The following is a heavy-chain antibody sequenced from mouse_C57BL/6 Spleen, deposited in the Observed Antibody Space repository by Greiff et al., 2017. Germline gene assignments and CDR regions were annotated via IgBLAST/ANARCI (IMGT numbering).Heavy chain of an antibody. CDR1: GFNIKDYY. CDR3: ATVVARDFDY. Sequence: EVKVVESGAELVRPGASVKLSCTASGFNIKDYYMHWVKQRPEQGLEWIGRIDPEDGDTEYDPKFQGKATMAADTSSNTAYLQLSSLTSEDTAVYYCATVVARDFDYWGQGTTLTVSS. J-gene: IGHJ2*01. V-gene: IGHV14-1*01. CDR2: IDPEDGDT. D-gene: IGHD1-1*01.